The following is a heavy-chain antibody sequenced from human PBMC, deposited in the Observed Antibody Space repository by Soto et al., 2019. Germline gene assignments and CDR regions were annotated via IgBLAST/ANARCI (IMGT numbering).Heavy chain of an antibody. Sequence: ASVKVSCKASGYTFTTYAISWVRQAPGQGLEWMGWIRTYDDHTDYAQNLQGRVTMTTDTSTNTAYMELRSLRSDDTAVYYCARDRLHTSSSITFDYWGQGALVTVS. D-gene: IGHD6-6*01. CDR1: GYTFTTYA. CDR2: IRTYDDHT. V-gene: IGHV1-18*01. J-gene: IGHJ4*02. CDR3: ARDRLHTSSSITFDY.